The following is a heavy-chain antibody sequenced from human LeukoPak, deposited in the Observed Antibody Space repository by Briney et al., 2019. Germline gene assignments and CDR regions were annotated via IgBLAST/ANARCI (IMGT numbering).Heavy chain of an antibody. D-gene: IGHD5-24*01. J-gene: IGHJ4*02. CDR2: IYPGDSDT. V-gene: IGHV5-51*01. Sequence: GESLKISCKGSGYSFTTYWIGWVLQMPGKGLEWMGIIYPGDSDTSYSPSFQGQVTFSADKSISTAYLQWSSLKASDTAMYYCARRGRDGYNTYYFDYWGQGTPVTVSS. CDR1: GYSFTTYW. CDR3: ARRGRDGYNTYYFDY.